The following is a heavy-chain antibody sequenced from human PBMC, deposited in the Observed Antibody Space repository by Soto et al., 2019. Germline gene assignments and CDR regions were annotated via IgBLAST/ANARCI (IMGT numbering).Heavy chain of an antibody. CDR1: GFTFSSYA. CDR3: AKDYGIAVAGGFDY. CDR2: ISGSGGST. Sequence: GGSLRLSCAASGFTFSSYAMSWVRQAPGKGLEWVSAISGSGGSTYYADSVKGRFTISRDDSKNTLYLQMNSLRAEDTAVYYCAKDYGIAVAGGFDYWGQGTLVTVS. V-gene: IGHV3-23*01. D-gene: IGHD6-19*01. J-gene: IGHJ4*02.